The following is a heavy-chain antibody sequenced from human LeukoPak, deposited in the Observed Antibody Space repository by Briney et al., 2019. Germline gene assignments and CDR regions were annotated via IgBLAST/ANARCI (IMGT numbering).Heavy chain of an antibody. CDR1: GGSISSYY. D-gene: IGHD3-9*01. CDR2: IYYSGST. V-gene: IGHV4-59*01. CDR3: ATGDYDILTGYYTLDY. Sequence: SETLSLTCTVSGGSISSYYWGWIRQPPGKGLEWIGYIYYSGSTNYNPSLKSRVTISVDTSKNQFSLKLSSVTAADTAVYYCATGDYDILTGYYTLDYWGQGTLVTVSS. J-gene: IGHJ4*02.